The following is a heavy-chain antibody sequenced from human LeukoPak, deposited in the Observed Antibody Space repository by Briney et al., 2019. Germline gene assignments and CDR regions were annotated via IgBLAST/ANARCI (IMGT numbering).Heavy chain of an antibody. Sequence: PSETLSLTCVVSGYSISSGYYWGWIRQSPGKGLEWIGSIYHSGSTHYNPSLKSRVTISVDTSKNQFSLKLSSVTAADTAVYYCARTNIVVVPAAILYNWFDPWGQGTPVTVSS. V-gene: IGHV4-38-2*01. D-gene: IGHD2-2*02. CDR2: IYHSGST. J-gene: IGHJ5*02. CDR3: ARTNIVVVPAAILYNWFDP. CDR1: GYSISSGYY.